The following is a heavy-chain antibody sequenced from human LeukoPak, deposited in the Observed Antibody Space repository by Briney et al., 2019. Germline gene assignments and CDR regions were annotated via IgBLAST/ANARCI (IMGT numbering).Heavy chain of an antibody. CDR3: ARALGVRGYNYGMRVADDY. V-gene: IGHV7-4-1*02. J-gene: IGHJ4*02. Sequence: EASVKVSCKSSGYTFTNYGINWVRQAPGQGLEWMGWINTNTGNPTYAQGFTGRFVFSLDTSVSTAYLQISSLKAEDTAVYYCARALGVRGYNYGMRVADDYWGQGTLVTVSS. CDR2: INTNTGNP. CDR1: GYTFTNYG. D-gene: IGHD5-18*01.